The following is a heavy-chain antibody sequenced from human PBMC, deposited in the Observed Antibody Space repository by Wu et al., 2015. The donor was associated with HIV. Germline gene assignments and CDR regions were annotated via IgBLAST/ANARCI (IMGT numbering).Heavy chain of an antibody. CDR3: ARWPNPGYYYDSSGYELDV. CDR2: INCNSAGT. D-gene: IGHD3-22*01. V-gene: IGHV1-2*02. Sequence: QVLLVQSGSEMKKPGASVKVSCKTSGYTFTDYYIHWVRQAPGQGLEWMGWINCNSAGTFYAQKFQGRVIMTRDTSNNTVYMQLNSLNSDDTAVYYCARWPNPGYYYDSSGYELDVWGQGTTVTVSS. CDR1: GYTFTDYY. J-gene: IGHJ6*02.